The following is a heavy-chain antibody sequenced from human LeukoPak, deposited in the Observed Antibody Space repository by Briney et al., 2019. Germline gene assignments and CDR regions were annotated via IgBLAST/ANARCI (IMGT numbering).Heavy chain of an antibody. J-gene: IGHJ4*02. CDR2: IYYSGST. D-gene: IGHD1-26*01. CDR3: AGGSYYFDY. V-gene: IGHV4-59*08. Sequence: PSETLSLTCTVSGGSISSYYWSWIRQPPGKGLEWIGYIYYSGSTNYNPSLKSRVTISVDTSKNQFSLKLSSVTAADTVVYYCAGGSYYFDYWGQETLVPVSS. CDR1: GGSISSYY.